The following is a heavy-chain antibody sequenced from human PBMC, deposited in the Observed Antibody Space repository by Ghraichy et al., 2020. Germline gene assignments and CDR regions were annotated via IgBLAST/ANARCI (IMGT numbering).Heavy chain of an antibody. CDR3: TYGSDGGNPAEYFYH. Sequence: SGPTLVKPTQTLTLTCSFSGFSLSTFGVGVGWIRQPPGKAPEWLGLIYWDDDKRYRPSLNNRITITKDTSKNQVVLTMDNMDPADTATYYCTYGSDGGNPAEYFYHWGQGTLVTVSS. D-gene: IGHD4-23*01. J-gene: IGHJ1*01. CDR1: GFSLSTFGVG. CDR2: IYWDDDK. V-gene: IGHV2-5*02.